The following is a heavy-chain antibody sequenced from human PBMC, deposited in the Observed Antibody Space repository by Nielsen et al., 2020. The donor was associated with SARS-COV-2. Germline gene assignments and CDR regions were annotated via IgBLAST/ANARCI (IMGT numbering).Heavy chain of an antibody. CDR2: ISSDGSTK. CDR3: ARGKGISVGGLDV. CDR1: GFIFSRFA. Sequence: GESLKISCAASGFIFSRFAVHWVRQAPGKGLEWVAVISSDGSTKYHTDSVKARFTISRDNSKNTLYLQMNSLRAEDTAIYYCARGKGISVGGLDVWGQGTTVTVSS. V-gene: IGHV3-30-3*01. J-gene: IGHJ6*02. D-gene: IGHD2-21*01.